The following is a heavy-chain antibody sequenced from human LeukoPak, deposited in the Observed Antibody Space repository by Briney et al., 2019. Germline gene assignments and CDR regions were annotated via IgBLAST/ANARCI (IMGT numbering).Heavy chain of an antibody. CDR2: IYYSGST. Sequence: SETLSLTCTVSGGSISSSSYYWGWIRQPPGKGLEWIGSIYYSGSTYYNPSLKSRVTISVDTSKNQFSLKLSSVTAADTAVYYCARETPGAGHFDYWGQGSLVTVSS. CDR1: GGSISSSSYY. J-gene: IGHJ4*02. CDR3: ARETPGAGHFDY. V-gene: IGHV4-39*07. D-gene: IGHD7-27*01.